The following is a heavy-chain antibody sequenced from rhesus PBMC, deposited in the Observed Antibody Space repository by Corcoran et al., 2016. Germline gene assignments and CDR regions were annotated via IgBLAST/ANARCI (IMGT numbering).Heavy chain of an antibody. CDR1: GGSISGGYY. J-gene: IGHJ4*01. Sequence: QVQLQESGPGLVKPSETLSLTCAVSGGSISGGYYWGWIRQHPGRGLEGIGTIYGNRASTSYTPTLKSRVTISKDTSKNHFSLMLSSVTAADTAVYYCAGLWGTLYFDYWGQGVLVTVSS. D-gene: IGHD3-34*01. CDR2: IYGNRAST. CDR3: AGLWGTLYFDY. V-gene: IGHV4S17*01.